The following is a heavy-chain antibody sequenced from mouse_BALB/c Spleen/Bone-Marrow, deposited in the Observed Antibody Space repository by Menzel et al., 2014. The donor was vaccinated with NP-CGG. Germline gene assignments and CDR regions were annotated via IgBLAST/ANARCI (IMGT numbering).Heavy chain of an antibody. Sequence: EVHLVESGGGLVQPGGSLKLSCAASGFDSSGYWMSWVRQAQGKGLEWIGEINPDSSTINYTPSLKDKFIISRDNAKNTLYLQMSKVRSEDTALYYCARLGYYGTMDYWGQGTSVTVSS. CDR1: GFDSSGYW. D-gene: IGHD1-1*01. CDR2: INPDSSTI. V-gene: IGHV4-1*02. CDR3: ARLGYYGTMDY. J-gene: IGHJ4*01.